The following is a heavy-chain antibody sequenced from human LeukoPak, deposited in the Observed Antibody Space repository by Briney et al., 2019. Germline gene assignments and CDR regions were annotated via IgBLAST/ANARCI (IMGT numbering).Heavy chain of an antibody. CDR1: GGTFSSYA. J-gene: IGHJ6*03. Sequence: GSSVKVSCKASGGTFSSYAISWVRQAPGQGLEWMGGIIPIFGTANYAQKFQGRVTITTDESTSTAYMELSSLRSEDTAVYYCARAYCSSTSCHPHYYYMDVWGKGTTVTVSS. CDR2: IIPIFGTA. CDR3: ARAYCSSTSCHPHYYYMDV. D-gene: IGHD2-2*01. V-gene: IGHV1-69*05.